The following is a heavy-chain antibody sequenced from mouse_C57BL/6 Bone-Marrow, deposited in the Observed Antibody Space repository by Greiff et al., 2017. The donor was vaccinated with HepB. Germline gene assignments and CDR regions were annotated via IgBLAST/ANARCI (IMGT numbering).Heavy chain of an antibody. Sequence: VQLQQSGAELVKPGASVKLSCTASGFNIKDYYMHWVKQRTEQGLEWIGRIDPDDGDTKYAPKFQGKATITADTSSNTAYLQLSSLTSEDTAVYYCARKDWDWFAYWGQGTLVTVSA. J-gene: IGHJ3*01. CDR2: IDPDDGDT. D-gene: IGHD4-1*01. CDR1: GFNIKDYY. V-gene: IGHV14-2*01. CDR3: ARKDWDWFAY.